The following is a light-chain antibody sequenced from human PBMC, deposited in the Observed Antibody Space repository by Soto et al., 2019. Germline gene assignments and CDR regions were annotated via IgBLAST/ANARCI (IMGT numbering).Light chain of an antibody. V-gene: IGKV1-39*01. CDR1: QSISNY. CDR3: QHSYGTPLT. Sequence: DMEMTQSPSSLSASVGDRVTITCRASQSISNYLNWYQHKPGKVPKLLIYAASSLQSGVPTRFSGSGSGTEFTLTINSLQPEDFATYYCQHSYGTPLTFGGGTKIEIK. CDR2: AAS. J-gene: IGKJ4*01.